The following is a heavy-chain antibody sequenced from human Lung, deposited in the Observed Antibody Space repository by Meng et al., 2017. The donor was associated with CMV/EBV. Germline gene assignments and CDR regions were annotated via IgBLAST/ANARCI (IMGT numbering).Heavy chain of an antibody. CDR1: GSPFTGYL. D-gene: IGHD2-21*01. CDR2: INPNSGGT. J-gene: IGHJ5*02. V-gene: IGHV1-2*02. Sequence: SGSPFTGYLMHWVRQVRGQGLEWMGWINPNSGGTNYAQKFQGRVTMTRDTSISTAYMELSRLRSDDTAVYYCAREYCGGDCYSNWFDPWGQGTLVTVSS. CDR3: AREYCGGDCYSNWFDP.